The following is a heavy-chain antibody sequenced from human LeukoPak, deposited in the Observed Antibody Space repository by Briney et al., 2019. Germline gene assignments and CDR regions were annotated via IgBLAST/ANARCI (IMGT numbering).Heavy chain of an antibody. CDR1: GFTVSSNY. J-gene: IGHJ5*02. V-gene: IGHV3-53*01. CDR2: IRPSGDNT. CDR3: ARVAGWHWFDP. Sequence: GGSLRLSCAASGFTVSSNYMSWVRQAPGRGLEWVSSIRPSGDNTYYGDSVKGRFTISRDNSKNTVYLQMNNMRVDDTAVYYCARVAGWHWFDPWGQGTLVTVSS. D-gene: IGHD6-19*01.